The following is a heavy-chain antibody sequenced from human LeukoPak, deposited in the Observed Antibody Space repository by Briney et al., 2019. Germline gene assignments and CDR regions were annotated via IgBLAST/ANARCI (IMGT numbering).Heavy chain of an antibody. CDR1: GFTFSSYA. CDR2: ISGSGGST. Sequence: GGSLRLSCAASGFTFSSYAMSWVRQAPGKGLEWDSAISGSGGSTYYADSVKGRFTISRDNSKNTLYLQMNSLRAEGTAVYYCAKVRDTAMATIDYWGQGTLVTVSS. D-gene: IGHD5-18*01. CDR3: AKVRDTAMATIDY. J-gene: IGHJ4*02. V-gene: IGHV3-23*01.